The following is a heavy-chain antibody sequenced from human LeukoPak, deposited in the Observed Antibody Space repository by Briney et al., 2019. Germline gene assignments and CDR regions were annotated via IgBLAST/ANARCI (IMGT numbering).Heavy chain of an antibody. Sequence: ASVKVSCKVSGYTLTDLSMHWVRQAPGKGLEWMGGFDPEDGETIYAQKFQGRVTMTEDTSTDTAYMELSSLRSEDTAVYYCATGSTIHYYYYMDVWGKGTTVTVSS. CDR2: FDPEDGET. J-gene: IGHJ6*03. D-gene: IGHD5-24*01. CDR3: ATGSTIHYYYYMDV. V-gene: IGHV1-24*01. CDR1: GYTLTDLS.